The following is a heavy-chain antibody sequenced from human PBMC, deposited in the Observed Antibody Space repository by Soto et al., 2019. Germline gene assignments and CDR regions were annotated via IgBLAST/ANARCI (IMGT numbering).Heavy chain of an antibody. Sequence: PVGSLRLSCASSVFTFDDYAMHCVRQSPGKGLEWVSGISWNSGSIGYADSVKGRFTISRDNAKNSLYLQMNSLRAEDTALYYCAKDKTHIRGPIDIWGQGTMVSVSS. CDR2: ISWNSGSI. J-gene: IGHJ3*02. CDR3: AKDKTHIRGPIDI. V-gene: IGHV3-9*01. D-gene: IGHD2-21*01. CDR1: VFTFDDYA.